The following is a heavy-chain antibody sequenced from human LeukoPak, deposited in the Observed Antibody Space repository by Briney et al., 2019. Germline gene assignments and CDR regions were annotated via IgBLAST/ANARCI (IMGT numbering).Heavy chain of an antibody. Sequence: GESLKISCKGSGYSFTTYWIDWVRQMPGKGLGWIGIIYPDDSDTRYNPSFQGQVTISADKSINTAYLQWSSLKASDTAIYYCASRIAAPGLDYWGQGTLVTVSS. CDR1: GYSFTTYW. V-gene: IGHV5-51*01. D-gene: IGHD6-6*01. CDR3: ASRIAAPGLDY. CDR2: IYPDDSDT. J-gene: IGHJ4*02.